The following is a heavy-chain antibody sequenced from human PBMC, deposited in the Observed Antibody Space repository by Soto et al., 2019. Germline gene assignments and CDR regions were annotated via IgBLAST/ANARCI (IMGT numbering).Heavy chain of an antibody. J-gene: IGHJ4*02. CDR2: TRNRANSYTT. D-gene: IGHD6-19*01. CDR1: RFTFSDHY. V-gene: IGHV3-72*01. Sequence: EVQLVESGGGLVQPGGSLRLSCAASRFTFSDHYMDWVRQAPGKGLEWVGRTRNRANSYTTEYAASVKGRFTISRDDSKNSLYLQMHSLKTEDKALYYCTRFGYSSGWYLDYWGQGTLVTVSS. CDR3: TRFGYSSGWYLDY.